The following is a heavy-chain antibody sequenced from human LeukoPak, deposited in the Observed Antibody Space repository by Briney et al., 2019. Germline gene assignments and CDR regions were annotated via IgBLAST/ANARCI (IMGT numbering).Heavy chain of an antibody. CDR1: DYTFTSYG. D-gene: IGHD3-16*01. J-gene: IGHJ4*02. Sequence: ASVKVSCKASDYTFTSYGINWVRQAPGQGLEWMGWISAYNGNTNYAQKLQGRVTMTTDTSASAAYMELRSLRSDDTAVYYCARDGQLCGINGDYFDYWGQGTLVTVSS. CDR3: ARDGQLCGINGDYFDY. CDR2: ISAYNGNT. V-gene: IGHV1-18*01.